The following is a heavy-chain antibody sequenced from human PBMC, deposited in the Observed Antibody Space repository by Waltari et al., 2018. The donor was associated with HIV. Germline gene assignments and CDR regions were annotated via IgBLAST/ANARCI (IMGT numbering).Heavy chain of an antibody. D-gene: IGHD2-21*02. CDR3: ARGGHIVVVTAIPYYFDY. V-gene: IGHV4-39*07. CDR1: GGSISSSSYY. J-gene: IGHJ4*02. Sequence: QLQLQESGPGLVKPSETLSLTCTVSGGSISSSSYYWGWIRQPPGKGLEWIGSIYYSGRTDYNPSLKSRVTISVDTSKNQFSLKRSSVTAADTAVYYCARGGHIVVVTAIPYYFDYWGQGTLVTVSS. CDR2: IYYSGRT.